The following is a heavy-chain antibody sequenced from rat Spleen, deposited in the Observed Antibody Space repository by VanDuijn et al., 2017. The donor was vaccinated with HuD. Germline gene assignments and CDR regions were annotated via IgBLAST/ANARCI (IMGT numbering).Heavy chain of an antibody. Sequence: QVQLKESGPGLVQPSQTLSLTCTVSGFSLTSYHVHWVRQPPGKGLVWMGRIHNGGSTDYNSALKSRLSISRDTSKSQVFLKMNSLQTEDMATYYCAREMGLTYGLFPFDFWGQGVMVTVSS. CDR1: GFSLTSYH. V-gene: IGHV2-27*01. CDR2: IHNGGST. J-gene: IGHJ2*01. D-gene: IGHD1-6*01. CDR3: AREMGLTYGLFPFDF.